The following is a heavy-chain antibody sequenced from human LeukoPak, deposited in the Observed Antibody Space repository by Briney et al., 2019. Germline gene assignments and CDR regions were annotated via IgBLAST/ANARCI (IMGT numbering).Heavy chain of an antibody. CDR3: ARGSSGYYYSLLGD. V-gene: IGHV3-53*01. CDR2: IYSGGST. J-gene: IGHJ4*02. CDR1: GFTVSSNY. Sequence: GGSLRLSCAASGFTVSSNYMSWVRQAPGKGLEWVSVIYSGGSTYYADSVKGRFTISRDNSKNTVYLQMNSLRAEDTAVYYCARGSSGYYYSLLGDWGQGTLVTVSS. D-gene: IGHD3-22*01.